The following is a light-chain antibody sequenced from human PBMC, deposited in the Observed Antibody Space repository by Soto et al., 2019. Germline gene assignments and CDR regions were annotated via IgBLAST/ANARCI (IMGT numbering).Light chain of an antibody. Sequence: IQLTQSRASLSASVGERVTITCRASQDIRGALAWYQQSPGEAPQLLIYDASTLESGVPSRFSGSSSGTHFTLTISSLQPEDFATYYFQQVLSYPITFGQGTRLEI. J-gene: IGKJ5*01. CDR2: DAS. V-gene: IGKV1-13*02. CDR3: QQVLSYPIT. CDR1: QDIRGA.